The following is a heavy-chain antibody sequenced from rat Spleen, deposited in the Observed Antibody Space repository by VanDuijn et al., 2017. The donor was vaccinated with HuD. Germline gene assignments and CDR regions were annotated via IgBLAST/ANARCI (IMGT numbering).Heavy chain of an antibody. CDR1: GFTFSEYW. CDR2: ITNIGGTI. CDR3: TRGYVMDA. Sequence: EVQLVESGGGLVQPGRSLKLSCVASGFTFSEYWMTWIRQAPGKGLEWVASITNIGGTIYYADSVKGRFTMSRDIAQNTLYLQMNSLRSEDTATYYCTRGYVMDAWGQGASVTVSS. V-gene: IGHV5-31*01. J-gene: IGHJ4*01.